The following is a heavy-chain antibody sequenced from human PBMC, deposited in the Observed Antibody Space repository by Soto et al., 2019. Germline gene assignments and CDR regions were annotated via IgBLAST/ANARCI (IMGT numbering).Heavy chain of an antibody. D-gene: IGHD3-10*01. V-gene: IGHV2-5*02. Sequence: QITLKASGPTLVKPTQTLTLTCTCSGYSLRTSGVGVGWIRQPTGKALEWLTFIYWDDDKRNSPFLKSRRHITKDTSKNQVVLTMTNMDPVDTATDYCAHLVVAGIKYYCDSLGKGTLVTVCS. CDR3: AHLVVAGIKYYCDS. CDR1: GYSLRTSGVG. CDR2: IYWDDDK. J-gene: IGHJ4*02.